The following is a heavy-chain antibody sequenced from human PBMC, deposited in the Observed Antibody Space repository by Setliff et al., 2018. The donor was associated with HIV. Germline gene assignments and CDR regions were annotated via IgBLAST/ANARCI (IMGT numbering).Heavy chain of an antibody. J-gene: IGHJ4*02. CDR2: IRGKAYGETA. CDR3: ARGVPAVTGYHFDY. Sequence: RLSCTASGFTFGDYAVSWVRQAPGKGLEWVGFIRGKAYGETADFAASLKGRFTISRDDSKSIAYLQMNSLKTEDTAVYYCARGVPAVTGYHFDYWGQGTLVTVSS. V-gene: IGHV3-49*04. D-gene: IGHD6-19*01. CDR1: GFTFGDYA.